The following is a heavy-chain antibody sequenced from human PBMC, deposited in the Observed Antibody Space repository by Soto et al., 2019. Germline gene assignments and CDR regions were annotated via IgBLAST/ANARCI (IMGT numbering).Heavy chain of an antibody. D-gene: IGHD6-13*01. CDR3: TRRAGSNYYYAMDV. V-gene: IGHV3-74*01. CDR1: GFTFSSYW. J-gene: IGHJ6*02. Sequence: EVPLVESGGGLVQPGGSLRLSCVGSGFTFSSYWMHWVRQAPGKGLVWVSRIHSDGSSISYADSVKGRFTISRDNAKNTLYLQMNSLRAEDTAVYYCTRRAGSNYYYAMDVWGQGTTVTVSS. CDR2: IHSDGSSI.